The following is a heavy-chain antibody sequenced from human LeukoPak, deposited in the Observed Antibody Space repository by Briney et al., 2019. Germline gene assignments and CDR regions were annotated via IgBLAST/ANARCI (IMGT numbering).Heavy chain of an antibody. J-gene: IGHJ4*02. Sequence: PSETLSLTCTVSGDSISSYYWSWIRQPPGKGLEWMGYINYSGNTNYNSSLKSRVTISVDTSKNQFSLRLTSVTAADTAVYYCAREGRQDYVYFDCWGQGTLVTVSS. CDR2: INYSGNT. D-gene: IGHD4-17*01. V-gene: IGHV4-59*01. CDR1: GDSISSYY. CDR3: AREGRQDYVYFDC.